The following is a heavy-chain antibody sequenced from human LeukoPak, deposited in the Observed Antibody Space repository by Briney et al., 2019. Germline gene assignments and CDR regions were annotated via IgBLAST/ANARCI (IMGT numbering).Heavy chain of an antibody. V-gene: IGHV3-9*01. J-gene: IGHJ4*02. D-gene: IGHD1-7*01. Sequence: GGSLRLSCAASGFTFDDYAMHWVRQAPGKGLEWVSGISWNSGSIAYADSVKGRFTISRDNAKNSLYLQMDSLRAEDTALYYCAKHLNYRLTTAISSPSDFWGQGTLVTVSS. CDR3: AKHLNYRLTTAISSPSDF. CDR2: ISWNSGSI. CDR1: GFTFDDYA.